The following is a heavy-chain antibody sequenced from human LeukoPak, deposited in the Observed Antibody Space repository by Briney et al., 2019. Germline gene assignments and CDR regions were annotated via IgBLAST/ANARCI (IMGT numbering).Heavy chain of an antibody. Sequence: GGSLRLSCAASGFTFSSYGMHWVRQAPGKGLEWVAVISYDGSNKYYADSVKGRFTISRDNSKTTLSLQMNSLRAEDTAVYYCAKVARSAGYSYGLSDYWGQGTLVTVSS. V-gene: IGHV3-30*18. J-gene: IGHJ4*02. CDR3: AKVARSAGYSYGLSDY. D-gene: IGHD5-18*01. CDR1: GFTFSSYG. CDR2: ISYDGSNK.